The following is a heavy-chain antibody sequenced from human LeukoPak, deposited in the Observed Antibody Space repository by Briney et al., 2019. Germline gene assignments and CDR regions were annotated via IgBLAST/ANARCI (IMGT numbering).Heavy chain of an antibody. CDR1: GGSFSGYY. CDR2: INHSGST. CDR3: ARGPPAKPGTGYYYGMDV. D-gene: IGHD2-2*01. Sequence: PSETLSLTCAVYGGSFSGYYWSWIRQPPGKGLEWFGEINHSGSTNYNPSLKSRVTISVDMSKNQFSLQLSSVTAADTAVYYCARGPPAKPGTGYYYGMDVWGQGTTVTVSS. J-gene: IGHJ6*02. V-gene: IGHV4-34*01.